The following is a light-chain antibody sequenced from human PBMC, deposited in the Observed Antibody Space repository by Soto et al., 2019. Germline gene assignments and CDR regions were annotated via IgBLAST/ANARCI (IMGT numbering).Light chain of an antibody. Sequence: EIVLTQSPATLSLSPGERATLSCRASPSVSSYLAWYQQKAGQAPRLLIYDTSNRATGIPARFSGSGSGTDFTLTISSLAPEDFAVYYCQQRSTWPWTFGQGTKVEIK. CDR2: DTS. CDR3: QQRSTWPWT. J-gene: IGKJ1*01. CDR1: PSVSSY. V-gene: IGKV3-11*01.